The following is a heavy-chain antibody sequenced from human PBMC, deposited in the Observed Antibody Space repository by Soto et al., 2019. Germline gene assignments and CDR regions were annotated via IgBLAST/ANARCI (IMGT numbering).Heavy chain of an antibody. Sequence: ASVKVSCKASGYTFTGYYMHWVRQAPGQGLEWMGWINPNSGGTNYAQKFQGRVTMTRDTSISTAYMELSRLRSDDTAVYYCARVYSSRWPDYYYGMDVWGQGTTVTVSS. CDR1: GYTFTGYY. CDR2: INPNSGGT. CDR3: ARVYSSRWPDYYYGMDV. D-gene: IGHD6-13*01. V-gene: IGHV1-2*02. J-gene: IGHJ6*02.